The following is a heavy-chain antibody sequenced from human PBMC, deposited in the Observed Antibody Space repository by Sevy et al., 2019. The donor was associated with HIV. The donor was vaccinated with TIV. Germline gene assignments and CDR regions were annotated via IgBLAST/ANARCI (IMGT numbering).Heavy chain of an antibody. J-gene: IGHJ6*02. CDR3: ARERYCDASGYYYYYYGMDV. Sequence: GGSLRLSCEASGFTVSGNYMAWVRLAPGKGLEWVSLIDSGGSTYYADSVKGRFTISRDNAKNTLYLQMNHRRAEDTAVDFCARERYCDASGYYYYYYGMDVWGQGTTVTVSS. CDR1: GFTVSGNY. V-gene: IGHV3-66*01. CDR2: IDSGGST. D-gene: IGHD3-22*01.